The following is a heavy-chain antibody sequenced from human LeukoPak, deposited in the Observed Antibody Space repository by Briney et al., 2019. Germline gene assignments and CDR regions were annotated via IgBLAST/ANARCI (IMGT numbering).Heavy chain of an antibody. D-gene: IGHD5/OR15-5a*01. V-gene: IGHV4-4*09. CDR3: ARQSLRGWFDP. CDR1: GGSISSYY. J-gene: IGHJ5*02. CDR2: IYTSVST. Sequence: SETLSLTCTVSGGSISSYYWSWIRQPPGKGLEWIGYIYTSVSTNYNPSLKSRVTISVDTSKNQFSLKLSSVTAADTAVYYCARQSLRGWFDPWGQGTLVTVSS.